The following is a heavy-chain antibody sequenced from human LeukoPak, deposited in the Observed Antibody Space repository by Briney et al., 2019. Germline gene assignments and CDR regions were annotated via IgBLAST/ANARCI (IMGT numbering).Heavy chain of an antibody. CDR3: ARPVPSRLGWFDP. D-gene: IGHD1-1*01. J-gene: IGHJ5*02. CDR1: GYSISSGYD. V-gene: IGHV4-38-2*02. Sequence: SETLSLTCTVSGYSISSGYDWGWIRQPPGKGLEWIGSIYHSGSTYYNPSLKSRVSISVHTSKNQFSLKLRSVTAADTAVYYCARPVPSRLGWFDPWGQGTLVTVSS. CDR2: IYHSGST.